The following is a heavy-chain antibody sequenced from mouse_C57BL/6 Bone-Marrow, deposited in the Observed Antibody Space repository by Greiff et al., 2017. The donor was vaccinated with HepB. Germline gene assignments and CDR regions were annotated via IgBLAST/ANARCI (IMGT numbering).Heavy chain of an antibody. V-gene: IGHV5-6*01. D-gene: IGHD1-1*01. CDR3: ARLTTVRDYFDY. J-gene: IGHJ2*01. CDR2: ISSGGSYT. Sequence: EVQWVESGGDLVKPGGSLKLSCAASGFTFSSYGMSWVRQTPDKRLEWVATISSGGSYTYYPDSVKGRFTISRDNAKNTLYLQMSSLKSEDTAMYYCARLTTVRDYFDYWGQGTTLTVSS. CDR1: GFTFSSYG.